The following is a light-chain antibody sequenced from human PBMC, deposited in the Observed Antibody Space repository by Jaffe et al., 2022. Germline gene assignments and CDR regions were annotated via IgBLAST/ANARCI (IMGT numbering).Light chain of an antibody. CDR3: QQSYSTPWT. CDR1: QSISSY. J-gene: IGKJ1*01. V-gene: IGKV1-39*01. Sequence: DIQMTQSPSSLSASVGDRVTITCRASQSISSYLNWYQQKPGKAPKLLIYAASSLQSDIPSRFSGSGSGTDFTLTISSLQPEDFATYYCQQSYSTPWTFGQGTKVEIK. CDR2: AAS.